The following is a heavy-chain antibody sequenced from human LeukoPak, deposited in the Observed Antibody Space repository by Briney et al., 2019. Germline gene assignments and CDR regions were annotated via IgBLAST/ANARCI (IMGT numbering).Heavy chain of an antibody. CDR1: GFIFSSYN. J-gene: IGHJ6*02. V-gene: IGHV3-21*01. CDR2: ISSSGDYI. Sequence: GGSLRLSCAASGFIFSSYNMNWVRQAPGKGLEWVSSISSSGDYIYYADSVKGRFTISRDNSKNTLYLQMNSLRVEDTAVYYCARPYYSNYYYYGMDVWGQGTTVTVSS. CDR3: ARPYYSNYYYYGMDV. D-gene: IGHD4-11*01.